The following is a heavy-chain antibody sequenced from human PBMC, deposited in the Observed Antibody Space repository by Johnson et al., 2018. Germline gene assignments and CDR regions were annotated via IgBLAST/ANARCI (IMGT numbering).Heavy chain of an antibody. Sequence: EQLVESGGGLVEDGRSLRLACEASGFTFSSYWMSCVRQAPGKGLEWVANIKQDGSQKFYVDSLQGRFTISRENAKNSLHLQMNSLRDEDTAVYYCARDADYDFWSGYPPGGMDVWGQGTTVTVSS. CDR2: IKQDGSQK. CDR3: ARDADYDFWSGYPPGGMDV. V-gene: IGHV3-7*01. CDR1: GFTFSSYW. D-gene: IGHD3-3*01. J-gene: IGHJ6*02.